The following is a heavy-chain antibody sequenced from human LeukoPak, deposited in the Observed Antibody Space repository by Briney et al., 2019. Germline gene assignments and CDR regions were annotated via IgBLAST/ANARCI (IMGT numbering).Heavy chain of an antibody. Sequence: SETLSLTCAVYGGSFSGYHWSWIRQPPGKGLEWIGEINHSGSTNYNPSLKSRVTISVDTSKNQFSLKLSSVTAADTAVYYCARGLSWQWLAPFDYWGQGTLVTVSS. CDR1: GGSFSGYH. CDR2: INHSGST. V-gene: IGHV4-34*01. D-gene: IGHD6-19*01. CDR3: ARGLSWQWLAPFDY. J-gene: IGHJ4*02.